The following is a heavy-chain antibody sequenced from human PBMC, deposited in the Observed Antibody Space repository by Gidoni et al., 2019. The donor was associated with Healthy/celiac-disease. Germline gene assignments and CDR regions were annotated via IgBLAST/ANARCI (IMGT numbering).Heavy chain of an antibody. Sequence: QVQLVESGGGVVQPGWSLRLSCAASGFTFSSYAMHWVRQAPGKGLEWVAVISDDGSNKYYADSVKGRFTISRDNSKNTLYLQMNSLRAEDTAVYYCARGQAAAGGFDYWGQGTLVTVSS. D-gene: IGHD6-13*01. J-gene: IGHJ4*02. CDR2: ISDDGSNK. CDR1: GFTFSSYA. CDR3: ARGQAAAGGFDY. V-gene: IGHV3-30-3*01.